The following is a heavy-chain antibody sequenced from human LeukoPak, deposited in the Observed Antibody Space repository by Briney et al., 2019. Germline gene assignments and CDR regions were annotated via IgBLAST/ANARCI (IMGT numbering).Heavy chain of an antibody. CDR3: ARDDEGDCASTSCYKWFDP. V-gene: IGHV3-23*01. J-gene: IGHJ5*02. Sequence: GGSLRLSCAASGFAFSNYAMSWVRQAPGKGLEWVSSISGSGDIYYADSVKGRFTISRDDSRSTLYLRMNSLRVEDTAVYFCARDDEGDCASTSCYKWFDPWGQGTLVTVSS. CDR2: ISGSGDI. D-gene: IGHD2-2*02. CDR1: GFAFSNYA.